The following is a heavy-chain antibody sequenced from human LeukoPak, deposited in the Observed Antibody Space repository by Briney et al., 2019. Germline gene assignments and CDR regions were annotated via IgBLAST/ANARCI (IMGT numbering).Heavy chain of an antibody. Sequence: ASVKVSCKASGYTFTGYYMHWVRQAPGQGLEWMGWINPNNGGTNYAQKLQGRVTMTRDTSISTAYMELSGLRSDDTAVYYCARSLYRGGKVCDYWGQGTLVTVSS. CDR1: GYTFTGYY. J-gene: IGHJ4*01. D-gene: IGHD6-25*01. V-gene: IGHV1-2*02. CDR3: ARSLYRGGKVCDY. CDR2: INPNNGGT.